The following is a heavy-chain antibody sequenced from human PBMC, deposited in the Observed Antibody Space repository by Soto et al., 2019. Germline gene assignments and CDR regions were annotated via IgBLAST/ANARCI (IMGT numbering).Heavy chain of an antibody. CDR1: GYTFTSYC. D-gene: IGHD6-19*01. CDR2: ISAYNGNT. J-gene: IGHJ5*02. V-gene: IGHV1-18*01. CDR3: ARVRSSGWFNWFDP. Sequence: ASVKVYCKASGYTFTSYCISWVRQGPGQGLEWMGWISAYNGNTNYAQKLQGRVTMTTDTSTSTAYMELRSLRSDDTAVYYCARVRSSGWFNWFDPWGQGTLVTVSS.